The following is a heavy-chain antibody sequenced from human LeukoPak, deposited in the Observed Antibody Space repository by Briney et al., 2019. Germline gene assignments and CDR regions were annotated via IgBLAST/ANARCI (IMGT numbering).Heavy chain of an antibody. CDR3: ANPPVQLWLSVDY. D-gene: IGHD5-18*01. J-gene: IGHJ4*02. V-gene: IGHV3-23*01. CDR1: GFTFISYA. Sequence: AGGSLRLSCAASGFTFISYAMRWVRQAPGRVLEWVSAISGSGGITYYADSVKGRFTISRDNSKITLYLKMNSLRAEDTAVYYCANPPVQLWLSVDYWGQGTLVTVSS. CDR2: ISGSGGIT.